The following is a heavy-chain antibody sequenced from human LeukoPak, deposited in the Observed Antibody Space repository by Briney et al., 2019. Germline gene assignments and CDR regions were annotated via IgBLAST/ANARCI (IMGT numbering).Heavy chain of an antibody. J-gene: IGHJ4*02. CDR1: GYTFTSYY. Sequence: ASVKASCKASGYTFTSYYMHWVRQAPGQGLEWMGWISAYNGNTNYAQKLQGRVTMTTDTSTSTAYMELRSLRSDDTAVYYCARAVDSSGYSPFDYWGQGTLVTVSS. CDR2: ISAYNGNT. V-gene: IGHV1-18*04. CDR3: ARAVDSSGYSPFDY. D-gene: IGHD3-22*01.